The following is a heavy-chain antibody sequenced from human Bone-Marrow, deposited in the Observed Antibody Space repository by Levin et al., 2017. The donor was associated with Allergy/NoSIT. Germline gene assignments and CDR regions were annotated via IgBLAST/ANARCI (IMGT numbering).Heavy chain of an antibody. CDR1: GGSVRSGSYY. J-gene: IGHJ3*02. V-gene: IGHV4-61*01. CDR3: ARDSSPSYGDRVDDAFDI. Sequence: SQTLSLTCTVSGGSVRSGSYYWSWIRQPPGKGLEWIGYIYYSGSTNYNPSLKSRVTISVDTSKNQFSLKLSSVTAADTAVYYCARDSSPSYGDRVDDAFDIWGQGTMVTVSS. D-gene: IGHD4-17*01. CDR2: IYYSGST.